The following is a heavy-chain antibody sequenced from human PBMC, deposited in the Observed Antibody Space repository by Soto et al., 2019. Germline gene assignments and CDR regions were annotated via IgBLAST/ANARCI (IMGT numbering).Heavy chain of an antibody. CDR1: GGTFSSYA. CDR2: IIPIFGTA. Sequence: QVQLVQSGAEVKKPGSSVKVSCKASGGTFSSYAISWVRQAPGQGLEWMGGIIPIFGTANYAQKFQGRFTFTADEATRTAYMELGSFRFAHTAVYYCARGTYNYYYGMDVWGQCTTVTVSS. V-gene: IGHV1-69*12. J-gene: IGHJ6*02. CDR3: ARGTYNYYYGMDV.